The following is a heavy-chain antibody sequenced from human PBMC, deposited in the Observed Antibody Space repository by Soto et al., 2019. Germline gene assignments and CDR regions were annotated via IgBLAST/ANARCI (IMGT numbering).Heavy chain of an antibody. V-gene: IGHV4-4*02. D-gene: IGHD3-10*01. CDR2: IYHSGSI. CDR1: NASISSRKW. CDR3: PTKFGELLADAFDI. J-gene: IGHJ3*02. Sequence: QVQLQESGPGLVKPSGTLSLTCTVSNASISSRKWWTWVRQTPGKGLEWIGEIYHSGSINHNPSLKSRFTMSVHESNNPFSLKMTSVTAAAPALYYCPTKFGELLADAFDIWGQGTLVTVSS.